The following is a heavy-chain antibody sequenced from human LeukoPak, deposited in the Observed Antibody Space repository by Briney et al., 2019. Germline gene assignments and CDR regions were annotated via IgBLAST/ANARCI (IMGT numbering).Heavy chain of an antibody. J-gene: IGHJ5*02. V-gene: IGHV4-4*02. CDR2: IYHSGST. D-gene: IGHD3-10*01. CDR1: RGSISSNNR. CDR3: ARDSYYFGSGSDNTPYNWFDP. Sequence: PSETLSLTCAVSRGSISSNNRWRWVRQPPGKRLEWIAEIYHSGSTNYNPSLKSRVTISVDKSKNQFSLKLSSVTAADTAMYYCARDSYYFGSGSDNTPYNWFDPWGQGTLVAVSS.